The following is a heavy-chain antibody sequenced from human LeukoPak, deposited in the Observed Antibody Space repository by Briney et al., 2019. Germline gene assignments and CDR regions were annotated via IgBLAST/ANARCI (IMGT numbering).Heavy chain of an antibody. J-gene: IGHJ5*02. CDR3: ARNSSGWYGDWFDP. Sequence: GASVKVSCKASGYTFTSYGISWVRQAPGQGHEWMGWISAYNGNTNYAQKLQGRVTMTTDTSTSTAYMELRSLRSDDTAVYYCARNSSGWYGDWFDPWGQGTLVTVSS. D-gene: IGHD6-19*01. CDR2: ISAYNGNT. V-gene: IGHV1-18*01. CDR1: GYTFTSYG.